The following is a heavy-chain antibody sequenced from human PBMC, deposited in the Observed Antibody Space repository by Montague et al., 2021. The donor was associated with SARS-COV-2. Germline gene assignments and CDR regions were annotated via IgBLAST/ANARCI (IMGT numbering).Heavy chain of an antibody. CDR2: ISGRSSYI. J-gene: IGHJ4*02. CDR1: GFTFSSYS. D-gene: IGHD2-2*01. V-gene: IGHV3-21*01. CDR3: ARDSGIFVASYYFDY. Sequence: SLRLSCAVSGFTFSSYSMNWVRQAPGKGLEWVSSISGRSSYIYYXDSVKGRFTISRDNARNSLHLQMSSLRAEDTAVYYCARDSGIFVASYYFDYWGQGTLVTVSS.